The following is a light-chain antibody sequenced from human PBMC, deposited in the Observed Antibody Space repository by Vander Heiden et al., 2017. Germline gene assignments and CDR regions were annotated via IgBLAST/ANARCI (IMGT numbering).Light chain of an antibody. J-gene: IGLJ2*01. CDR2: DDT. CDR3: QGWHSSGDRGV. V-gene: IGLV3-21*03. Sequence: SYVLTQPPSVSVAPGKTAEITCGGNNLGSKSVHWYVQKPGQAPVLVVYDDTYRPAGTPERISGSNSGGTATPTISRVEAGDEAAYYRQGWHSSGDRGVFGGGNKV. CDR1: NLGSKS.